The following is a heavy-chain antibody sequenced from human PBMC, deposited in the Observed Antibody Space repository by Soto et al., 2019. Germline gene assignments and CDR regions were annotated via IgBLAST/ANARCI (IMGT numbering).Heavy chain of an antibody. CDR2: IYYSGST. CDR1: GGSISSYY. CDR3: ASGLVVPGSPGTFDY. V-gene: IGHV4-59*08. Sequence: QVQLQESGPGLVKPSETLSLTCTVSGGSISSYYWSWIRQPPGKGLEWIGYIYYSGSTNYNPSLKSRVTISVDTSKNQFSVKLSSVTAADTAVYYCASGLVVPGSPGTFDYWGQGTLVTVSS. D-gene: IGHD2-15*01. J-gene: IGHJ4*02.